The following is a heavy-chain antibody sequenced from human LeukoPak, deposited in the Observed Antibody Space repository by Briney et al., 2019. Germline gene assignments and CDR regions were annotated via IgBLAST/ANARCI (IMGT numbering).Heavy chain of an antibody. J-gene: IGHJ1*01. CDR1: GFTFSSYA. Sequence: GGSLRLSCAASGFTFSSYAMHWVRQAPGKGLEWVAVISYDGSNKYYADSVKGRFTISRDNSKNTLYLQMNSLRAEDTAVYYCARTGSSGWYRAEYFQHWGQGTLVTVSS. D-gene: IGHD6-19*01. CDR2: ISYDGSNK. CDR3: ARTGSSGWYRAEYFQH. V-gene: IGHV3-30-3*01.